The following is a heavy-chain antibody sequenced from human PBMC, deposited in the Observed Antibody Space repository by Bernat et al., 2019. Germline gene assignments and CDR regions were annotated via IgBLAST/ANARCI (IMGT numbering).Heavy chain of an antibody. D-gene: IGHD6-13*01. CDR3: AKDGTAAADILGGGEDY. CDR1: GFTFSSYG. Sequence: QVQLVESGGGVVQPGRSLRLSCAASGFTFSSYGMHWVRQAPGKGLEWVAVISYDGSNKYYADSGKGRFTIYRENSKNTLYLQMNSLRAEDTAVYYCAKDGTAAADILGGGEDYWGQGTLVTVSS. J-gene: IGHJ4*02. V-gene: IGHV3-30*18. CDR2: ISYDGSNK.